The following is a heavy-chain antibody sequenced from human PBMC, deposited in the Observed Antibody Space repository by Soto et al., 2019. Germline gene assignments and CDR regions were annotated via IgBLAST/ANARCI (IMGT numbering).Heavy chain of an antibody. J-gene: IGHJ5*02. CDR3: AHKRKWLRPRGFDP. CDR1: GFSLSTSGVG. Sequence: QITLKESGPTLVKPTQTLTLTCTFSGFSLSTSGVGVGWIRQPPGKALEWLALIYWDDDKRYSPSLKSRLTITKDTSKNQVVLTMTNMDPVDTATYYCAHKRKWLRPRGFDPWGQGTLVTVSS. CDR2: IYWDDDK. D-gene: IGHD5-12*01. V-gene: IGHV2-5*02.